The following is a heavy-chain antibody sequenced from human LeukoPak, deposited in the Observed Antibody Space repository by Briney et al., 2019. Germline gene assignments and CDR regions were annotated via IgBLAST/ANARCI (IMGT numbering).Heavy chain of an antibody. V-gene: IGHV4-30-4*08. J-gene: IGHJ3*02. CDR3: ARDVVNDAFDI. CDR1: GGSISSGDYY. CDR2: IYYSGST. D-gene: IGHD3-22*01. Sequence: SETLSLTCTVSGGSISSGDYYWSWIRQPPGKGLEWIGYIYYSGSTYHNPSLKSRVTISVDTSKNQFSLKLSSVTAADTAVYYCARDVVNDAFDIWGQGTMVTVSS.